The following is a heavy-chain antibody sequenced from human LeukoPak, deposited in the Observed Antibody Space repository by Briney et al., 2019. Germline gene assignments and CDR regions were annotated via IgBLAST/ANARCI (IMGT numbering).Heavy chain of an antibody. V-gene: IGHV4-34*01. CDR2: INHGGST. CDR1: GGSFSGYY. Sequence: SETLSLTCAAYGGSFSGYYWSWIRQPPGKGLEWIGEINHGGSTNYNPSLKSRVTISVDTSKNQLSLKLSSVTVADTAVYYCASVETATTYFEYWGQGTLATVSS. CDR3: ASVETATTYFEY. D-gene: IGHD5-24*01. J-gene: IGHJ4*02.